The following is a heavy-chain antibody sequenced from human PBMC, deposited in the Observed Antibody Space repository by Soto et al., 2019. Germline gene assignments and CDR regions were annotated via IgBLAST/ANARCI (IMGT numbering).Heavy chain of an antibody. CDR3: AREGRNCSGGSCYSGGPNWFDP. J-gene: IGHJ5*02. D-gene: IGHD2-15*01. Sequence: EVQLVESGGGLVKPGGSLRLSCAASGFTFSSYSMNWVRQAPGKGLEWVSSISSSSSYIYYADSVKGRFTISRDNAKNSLYMQMNSLRAEDTAVYYCAREGRNCSGGSCYSGGPNWFDPWGQGTLVTVSS. CDR2: ISSSSSYI. CDR1: GFTFSSYS. V-gene: IGHV3-21*01.